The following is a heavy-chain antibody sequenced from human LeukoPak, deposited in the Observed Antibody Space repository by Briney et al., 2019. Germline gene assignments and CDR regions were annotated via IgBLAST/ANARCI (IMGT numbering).Heavy chain of an antibody. CDR2: IIPLFGPA. J-gene: IGHJ4*02. D-gene: IGHD3-22*01. CDR1: GGTFSSYA. V-gene: IGHV1-69*13. Sequence: GASVKVSCKASGGTFSSYAISWVRQAPGQGLESMGGIIPLFGPANYAQKLQGRDTITADESTSTAYMELSSLRSEDTAVYYCARQGIDSSPHKFDYWGQGTLVTVSS. CDR3: ARQGIDSSPHKFDY.